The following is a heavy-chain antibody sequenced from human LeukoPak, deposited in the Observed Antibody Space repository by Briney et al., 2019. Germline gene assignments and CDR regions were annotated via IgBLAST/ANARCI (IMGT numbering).Heavy chain of an antibody. J-gene: IGHJ4*02. D-gene: IGHD1-26*01. CDR3: ARDHLGGSYY. Sequence: ASVKVSCKASGGTFSSYAISWVRQAPGQGLEWMGRIIPILGIANYAQKFQGRVTITADKSTSTAYMELSSLRSEDTAVYHCARDHLGGSYYWGQGTLVTVSS. CDR1: GGTFSSYA. V-gene: IGHV1-69*04. CDR2: IIPILGIA.